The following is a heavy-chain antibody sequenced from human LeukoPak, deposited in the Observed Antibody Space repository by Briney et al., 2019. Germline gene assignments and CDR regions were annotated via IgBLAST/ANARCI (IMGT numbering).Heavy chain of an antibody. D-gene: IGHD3/OR15-3a*01. CDR3: AWTATGVAFDI. CDR1: GGSISSGGYY. V-gene: IGHV4-31*03. J-gene: IGHJ3*02. CDR2: IYYSGST. Sequence: TSETLSLTCTVSGGSISSGGYYWSWIRQHPGKGLEWIGYIYYSGSTYYNPSLKSRVTISVDTSKNRFSLKLSSVTAADTAVYYCAWTATGVAFDIWGQGTMVTVSS.